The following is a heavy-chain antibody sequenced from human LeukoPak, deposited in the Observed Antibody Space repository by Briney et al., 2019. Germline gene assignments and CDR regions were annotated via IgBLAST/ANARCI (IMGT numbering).Heavy chain of an antibody. CDR1: GFTFDDYA. CDR2: INWNGGST. V-gene: IGHV3-20*04. D-gene: IGHD3-10*01. J-gene: IGHJ4*02. CDR3: ARTPYYYGSGSYFGY. Sequence: GGSLRLSCAASGFTFDDYAMHWVRQAPGEGLEWVSGINWNGGSTGYADSVKGRFTISRDNAKNSLYLQMNSLRAEDTALYYCARTPYYYGSGSYFGYWGQGTLVTVSS.